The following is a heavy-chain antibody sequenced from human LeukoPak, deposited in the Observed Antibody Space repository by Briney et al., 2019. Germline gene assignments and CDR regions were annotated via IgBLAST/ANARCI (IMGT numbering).Heavy chain of an antibody. D-gene: IGHD3-10*01. CDR3: TRDLWFGEVYWGDY. CDR1: GFTFSSYI. J-gene: IGHJ4*02. Sequence: GGSLRLSCAASGFTFSSYIMNWVRQAPGEGLDWVSYINDGSSSIFYADSVKGRFTISRDNAKNSLYLQMNSLRAEDTAVYYCTRDLWFGEVYWGDYWGQGTLVTVSS. CDR2: INDGSSSI. V-gene: IGHV3-48*04.